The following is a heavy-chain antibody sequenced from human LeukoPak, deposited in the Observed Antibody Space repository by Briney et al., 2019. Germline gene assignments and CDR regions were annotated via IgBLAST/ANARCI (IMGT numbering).Heavy chain of an antibody. CDR1: GGTFGSYA. Sequence: SVKVSCKASGGTFGSYAISWVRQAPGQGLEWMGRIIPIFGTANYAQKFQGRVTITTDESTSTAYMELSSLRSEDTAVYYCARAIAVAGMKAVFDYWGQGTLGTVSS. J-gene: IGHJ4*02. CDR3: ARAIAVAGMKAVFDY. V-gene: IGHV1-69*05. D-gene: IGHD6-19*01. CDR2: IIPIFGTA.